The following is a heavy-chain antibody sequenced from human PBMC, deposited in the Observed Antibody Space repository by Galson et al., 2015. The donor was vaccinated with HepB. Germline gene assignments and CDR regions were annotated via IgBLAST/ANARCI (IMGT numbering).Heavy chain of an antibody. Sequence: SVKVSCKASGGTFSSYTISWVRQAPGQGLEWMGRIIPILGIANYAQKFQGRVTITADKSTSTAYMELSSLRSEDTAVYYCAVYSSSFNAEYFQHWGQGTLVTVSS. V-gene: IGHV1-69*02. CDR2: IIPILGIA. J-gene: IGHJ1*01. D-gene: IGHD6-13*01. CDR1: GGTFSSYT. CDR3: AVYSSSFNAEYFQH.